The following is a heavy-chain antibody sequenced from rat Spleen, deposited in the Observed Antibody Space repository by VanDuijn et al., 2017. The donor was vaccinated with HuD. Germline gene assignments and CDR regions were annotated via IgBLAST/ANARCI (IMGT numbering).Heavy chain of an antibody. V-gene: IGHV2-63*01. J-gene: IGHJ2*01. CDR2: MRYTGDT. Sequence: QVQLKESGPGLVQPSQTLSLTCTVSGLSLIRYNVHWVRQPPGKGLEWMGRMRYTGDTSYNSALKSRLTISRDTSKNQVFLKMNSLQTDDTGTYYCTRGLLWGGDYWGQGVMVTVSS. D-gene: IGHD1-11*01. CDR3: TRGLLWGGDY. CDR1: GLSLIRYN.